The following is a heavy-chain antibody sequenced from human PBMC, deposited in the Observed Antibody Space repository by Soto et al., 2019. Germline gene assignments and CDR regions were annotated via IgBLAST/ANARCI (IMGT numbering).Heavy chain of an antibody. D-gene: IGHD3-22*01. CDR3: AHRRYYDSSGPVVEYYFDY. Sequence: QITLKESGPTLVKPTQTLTLTCTFSGFSLSTSGVGVGWIRQPPGKALEWLALIYWDDDKRYSPSLKSRLTITTDTXXNXVXXTMTNMDPVDTATYYCAHRRYYDSSGPVVEYYFDYWGQGTLVTVSS. CDR2: IYWDDDK. CDR1: GFSLSTSGVG. V-gene: IGHV2-5*02. J-gene: IGHJ4*02.